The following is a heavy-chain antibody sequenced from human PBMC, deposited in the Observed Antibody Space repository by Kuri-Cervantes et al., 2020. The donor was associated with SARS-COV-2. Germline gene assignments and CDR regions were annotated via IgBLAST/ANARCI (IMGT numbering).Heavy chain of an antibody. Sequence: SETLSLTCTVSGGFISSYFWSWIRQPPGKGLEWIGYIYYSGSTNYNPSPKSRLAMSVDTSRNQFSLRLRSVTAADTAVYYCARDPGGGLDYWGQGTLVTVSS. V-gene: IGHV4-59*01. J-gene: IGHJ4*02. CDR3: ARDPGGGLDY. D-gene: IGHD3-16*01. CDR1: GGFISSYF. CDR2: IYYSGST.